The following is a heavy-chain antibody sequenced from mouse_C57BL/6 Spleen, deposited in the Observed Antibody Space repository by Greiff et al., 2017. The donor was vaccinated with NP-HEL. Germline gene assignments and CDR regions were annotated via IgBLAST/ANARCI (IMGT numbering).Heavy chain of an antibody. V-gene: IGHV1-55*01. CDR2: IYPGSGST. Sequence: VQLQQSGAELVKPGASVKLSCKASGYTFTSYWITWVKQRPGQGLEWIGDIYPGSGSTNYNEKFKSKSTLTVDTSSSTAYMQRSSLTSEDSAVYDGARRGDGSSYGYLDVWGTGTTVTVAS. CDR3: ARRGDGSSYGYLDV. CDR1: GYTFTSYW. D-gene: IGHD1-1*01. J-gene: IGHJ1*03.